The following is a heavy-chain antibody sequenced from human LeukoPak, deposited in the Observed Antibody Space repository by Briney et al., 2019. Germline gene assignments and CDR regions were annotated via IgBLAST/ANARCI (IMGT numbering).Heavy chain of an antibody. V-gene: IGHV1-18*04. CDR3: ARAALGYYDSSGYYYY. D-gene: IGHD3-22*01. CDR2: ISAYNGNT. J-gene: IGHJ4*02. Sequence: GASVKVSCKDSGYTFTDYDIHWVRQAPGQGLEWMGWISAYNGNTNYAQKLQGRVTMTTDTSTSTAYMELRSLRSDDTAVYYCARAALGYYDSSGYYYYWGQGTLVTVSS. CDR1: GYTFTDYD.